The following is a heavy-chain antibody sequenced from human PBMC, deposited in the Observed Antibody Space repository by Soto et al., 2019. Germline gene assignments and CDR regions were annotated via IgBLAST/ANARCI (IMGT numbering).Heavy chain of an antibody. CDR2: IYYSGST. CDR1: GGSISSGGFY. Sequence: SETLSLTCTVSGGSISSGGFYWSWIRQHPGKGLEWIGYIYYSGSTYYNPSLKSRVTISVDTSKNQFSLKLSSVTAADTAVYYCACEQGRTAAGTWFYPWGQGTLVTVSS. D-gene: IGHD6-13*01. J-gene: IGHJ5*02. CDR3: ACEQGRTAAGTWFYP. V-gene: IGHV4-31*03.